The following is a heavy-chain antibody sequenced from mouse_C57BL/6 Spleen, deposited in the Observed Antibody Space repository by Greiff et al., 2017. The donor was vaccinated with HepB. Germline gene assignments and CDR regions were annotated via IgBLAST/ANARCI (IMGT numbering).Heavy chain of an antibody. CDR2: IYPGDGDT. J-gene: IGHJ2*01. CDR3: GLDSSGYTDY. CDR1: GYAFSSSW. V-gene: IGHV1-82*01. Sequence: VQLQQSGPELVKPGASVKISCKASGYAFSSSWMNWVKQRPGKGLEWIGRIYPGDGDTNYNGKFKGKATLTADKSSSTAYMQLSSLTSEDSAVYFCGLDSSGYTDYWGQGTTLTVSS. D-gene: IGHD3-2*02.